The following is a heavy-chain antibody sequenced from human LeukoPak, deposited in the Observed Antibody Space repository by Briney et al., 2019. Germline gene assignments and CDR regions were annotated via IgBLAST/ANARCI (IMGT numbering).Heavy chain of an antibody. D-gene: IGHD5-12*01. CDR2: INGSGDST. J-gene: IGHJ4*02. CDR1: GVTFTSHA. CDR3: AKESGYDVDFDY. Sequence: GGSLRLSCAASGVTFTSHAMSWVRQAPGKGLEWVSIINGSGDSTYYADSVKGRFTISRDNSKNTLYLQMNSLRADDTAVYYCAKESGYDVDFDYWGQGTLVTVSS. V-gene: IGHV3-23*01.